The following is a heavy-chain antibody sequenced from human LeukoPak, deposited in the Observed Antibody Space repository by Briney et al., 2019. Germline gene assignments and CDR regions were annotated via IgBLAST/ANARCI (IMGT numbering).Heavy chain of an antibody. CDR3: AGGDSSGWYEFGY. D-gene: IGHD6-19*01. J-gene: IGHJ4*02. CDR1: GFTFGRFW. V-gene: IGHV3-7*01. CDR2: IKQDGSEK. Sequence: GGSLRLSCAASGFTFGRFWVSWVRQAPGKGLEWVANIKQDGSEKYYVDSVRGRFTISRDNANNSLFLQMNSLRVEDTAMYYCAGGDSSGWYEFGYWGQGTLVTVSS.